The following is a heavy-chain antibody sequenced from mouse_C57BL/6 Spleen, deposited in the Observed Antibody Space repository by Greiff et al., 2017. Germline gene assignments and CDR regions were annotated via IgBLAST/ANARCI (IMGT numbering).Heavy chain of an antibody. V-gene: IGHV1-54*01. CDR3: ARGGLLRAMDY. CDR2: INPGSGGT. CDR1: GYAFTNYL. Sequence: QVQLQQSGAELVRPGTSVTVSCKASGYAFTNYLIEWVKQRPGQGLEWIGVINPGSGGTNYNEKFKGKATLTADKSSSTAYMQLSSLTSEDSAVYFCARGGLLRAMDYWGQGTSVTVSS. J-gene: IGHJ4*01. D-gene: IGHD2-3*01.